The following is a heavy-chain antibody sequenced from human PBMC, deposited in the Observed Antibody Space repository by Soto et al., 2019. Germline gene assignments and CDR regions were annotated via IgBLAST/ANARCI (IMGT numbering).Heavy chain of an antibody. CDR2: IYWNDDK. V-gene: IGHV2-5*01. CDR1: GFSLSTSGLG. Sequence: SGPTPLNPTQTLTLTCTFSGFSLSTSGLGVGWIRQPPGKALEWLALIYWNDDKRYSPSLKARLTITKDTSKNQVVLTMTNMDPVDTATYYCAHRPSGWYLFDYWGQGTLVTVSS. J-gene: IGHJ4*02. D-gene: IGHD6-19*01. CDR3: AHRPSGWYLFDY.